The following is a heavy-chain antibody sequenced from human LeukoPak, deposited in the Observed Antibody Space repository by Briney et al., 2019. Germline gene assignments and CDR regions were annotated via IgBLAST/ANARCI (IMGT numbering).Heavy chain of an antibody. V-gene: IGHV1-18*01. CDR1: GYTFTSYG. D-gene: IGHD5-24*01. CDR3: ARDPSVEMATPGYDY. Sequence: GASVKVSCKASGYTFTSYGISWVRQAPGQGLEWMGWISAYNGNTNYAQKLQGRVTMTTDTSTSTAYMELRSLRSDDTAVYYCARDPSVEMATPGYDYWGQGTLVTVSS. J-gene: IGHJ4*02. CDR2: ISAYNGNT.